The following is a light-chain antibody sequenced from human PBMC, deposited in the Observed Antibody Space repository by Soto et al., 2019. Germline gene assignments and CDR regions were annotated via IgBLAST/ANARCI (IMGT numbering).Light chain of an antibody. Sequence: EIVMTQSPATLSLSPGERATLSCRASQSVSSNLAWYQQKPGQAPRLLIFGASTRATGIPARFSGSGSGTEFTLTISSLQSEDFAVYYCQQYNNWPYTFGPGTKVEIK. CDR1: QSVSSN. V-gene: IGKV3-15*01. CDR3: QQYNNWPYT. CDR2: GAS. J-gene: IGKJ3*01.